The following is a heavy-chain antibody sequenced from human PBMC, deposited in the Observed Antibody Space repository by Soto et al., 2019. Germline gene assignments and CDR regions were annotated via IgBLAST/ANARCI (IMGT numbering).Heavy chain of an antibody. CDR1: GLIFSNYW. Sequence: GGSLRLSCAASGLIFSNYWMGWVRQAPGKGLEWVASIKQDGSEKYYSDSVKGRCAISRDNAKNSLYLQMNSLRAEDTAVYYCARTKMFDYWGQGTLVTVSS. J-gene: IGHJ4*02. CDR3: ARTKMFDY. CDR2: IKQDGSEK. V-gene: IGHV3-7*01.